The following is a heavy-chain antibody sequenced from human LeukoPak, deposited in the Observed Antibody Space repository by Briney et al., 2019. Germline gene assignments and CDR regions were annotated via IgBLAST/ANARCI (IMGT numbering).Heavy chain of an antibody. CDR1: GFTFSTYG. CDR3: SKDLSPMVGSKIFDY. V-gene: IGHV3-30*02. CDR2: IRYDGSNK. D-gene: IGHD1-26*01. J-gene: IGHJ4*02. Sequence: GGSLRLSCAASGFTFSTYGMHWVRQAPGKGLEWVAFIRYDGSNKYYADSVKGRFNISRDNSKNTLYLQMNSLRAEDTAVYSCSKDLSPMVGSKIFDYWGQGTLVTVSS.